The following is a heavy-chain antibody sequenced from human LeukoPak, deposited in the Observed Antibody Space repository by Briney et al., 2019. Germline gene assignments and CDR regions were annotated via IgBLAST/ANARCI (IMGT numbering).Heavy chain of an antibody. J-gene: IGHJ4*02. CDR2: ISSSSRAI. D-gene: IGHD5-18*01. Sequence: GGSLRLSCAASGFTFSGYSMNWVRQAPGKGLEWVVYISSSSRAIYYADSVKGRFTISRDNAKNSLYVQMNSLRAEDTAVYYCARDSRSRGYSFGLDYWGQGTLVTVSS. CDR3: ARDSRSRGYSFGLDY. V-gene: IGHV3-48*01. CDR1: GFTFSGYS.